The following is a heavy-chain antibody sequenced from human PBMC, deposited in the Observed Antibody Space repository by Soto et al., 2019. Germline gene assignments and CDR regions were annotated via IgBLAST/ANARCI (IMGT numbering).Heavy chain of an antibody. CDR1: GFTFSSYG. V-gene: IGHV3-23*01. Sequence: GGSLRLSCAASGFTFSSYGMTWFRRAPGKGLEWVSFSSATGAGTYYADSVKGRFPISRDNSKNTLYLQMTSLRADDTAVYYCAKDRRAGGNYGFYSDFWGQGALVTVSS. CDR2: SSATGAGT. J-gene: IGHJ4*02. D-gene: IGHD1-7*01. CDR3: AKDRRAGGNYGFYSDF.